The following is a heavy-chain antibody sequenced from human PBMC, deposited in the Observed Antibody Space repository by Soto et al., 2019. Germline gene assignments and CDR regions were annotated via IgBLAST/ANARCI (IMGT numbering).Heavy chain of an antibody. J-gene: IGHJ4*02. CDR2: INPNSGGT. D-gene: IGHD3-22*01. Sequence: GASVKVSCKASGYTFTGYYMHWVRQAPGQGLEWMGWINPNSGGTNYAQKFQGRVTMTRDTSISTAYMELSRLRSDDTAVYYCAKINGITMIVVVFDYWGQGTLVTVSS. CDR1: GYTFTGYY. V-gene: IGHV1-2*02. CDR3: AKINGITMIVVVFDY.